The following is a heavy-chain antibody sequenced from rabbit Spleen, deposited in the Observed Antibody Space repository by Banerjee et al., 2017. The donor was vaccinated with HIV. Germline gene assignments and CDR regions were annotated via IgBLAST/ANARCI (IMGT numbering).Heavy chain of an antibody. J-gene: IGHJ4*01. CDR1: GFSFSSSYD. D-gene: IGHD8-1*01. CDR2: IYTGNNKN. Sequence: VESGGGLVQPGASLTLTCTASGFSFSSSYDMCWVRQAPGKGLEWIGCIYTGNNKNYYASWAKGRFTISKTSSTMVTLQMTSLTAADTATYFCARDAGSYDYIDGYFNLWGQGTLVTVS. CDR3: ARDAGSYDYIDGYFNL. V-gene: IGHV1S40*01.